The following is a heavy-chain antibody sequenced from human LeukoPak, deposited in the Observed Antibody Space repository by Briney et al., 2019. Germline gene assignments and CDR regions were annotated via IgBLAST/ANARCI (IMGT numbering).Heavy chain of an antibody. D-gene: IGHD6-19*01. J-gene: IGHJ5*02. CDR3: AKDRDGWSLNWFDP. Sequence: GGSLRLSCAASGFTFSTYAMSWVRQAPGKGLEWVSGISGSGSGTSYGDSVKGRFTISRDNSKNTLYLQMNSLSPEDTAVYYCAKDRDGWSLNWFDPWGQGTLVTVSS. CDR1: GFTFSTYA. CDR2: ISGSGSGT. V-gene: IGHV3-23*01.